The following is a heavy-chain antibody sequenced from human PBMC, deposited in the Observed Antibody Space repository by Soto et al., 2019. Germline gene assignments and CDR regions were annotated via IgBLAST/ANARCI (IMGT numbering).Heavy chain of an antibody. CDR3: ARSSFYGDYYFDY. J-gene: IGHJ4*02. D-gene: IGHD4-17*01. CDR2: IYHSGST. CDR1: GGSISSGGYS. Sequence: PSETLSLTCAVSGGSISSGGYSWSWIRQPPGKGLEWIGYIYHSGSTYYNPSLKSRVTISVDRSKNQFSLKLSSVTAADTAVYYCARSSFYGDYYFDYWGQGTLVTVSS. V-gene: IGHV4-30-2*01.